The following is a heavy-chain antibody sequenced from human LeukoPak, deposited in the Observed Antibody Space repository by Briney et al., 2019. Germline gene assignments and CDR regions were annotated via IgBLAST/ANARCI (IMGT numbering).Heavy chain of an antibody. Sequence: EGSLRLSCAASGFTFSSYAMSWVRQAPGKGLEWVSAISGSGGSTYYADSVKGQFTISRDNSKNTLYLQMNSLRAEDTAVYYCAKDRWYSSSWYDYWGQGTLVTVSS. J-gene: IGHJ4*02. V-gene: IGHV3-23*01. D-gene: IGHD6-13*01. CDR3: AKDRWYSSSWYDY. CDR1: GFTFSSYA. CDR2: ISGSGGST.